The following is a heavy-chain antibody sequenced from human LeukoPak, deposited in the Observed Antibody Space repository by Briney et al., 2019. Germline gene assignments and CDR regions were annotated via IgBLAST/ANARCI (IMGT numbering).Heavy chain of an antibody. J-gene: IGHJ4*02. V-gene: IGHV3-30*02. D-gene: IGHD6-6*01. CDR2: IWYDGNDK. CDR3: ARHSIYTSSSGGLGY. Sequence: GGSLRLSCTASGFTFSSYGMHWVRQAPGKGLEWVAFIWYDGNDKYYLDSVKGRFTISRDISKNTLHLQMNSLRPEDTAVYYCARHSIYTSSSGGLGYWGQGTLVTVSS. CDR1: GFTFSSYG.